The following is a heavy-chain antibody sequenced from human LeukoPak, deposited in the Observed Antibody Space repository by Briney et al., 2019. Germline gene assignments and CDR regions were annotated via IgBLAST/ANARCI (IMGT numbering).Heavy chain of an antibody. CDR1: GFTFSSYS. J-gene: IGHJ3*02. CDR3: AKEPTREGAFDI. V-gene: IGHV3-23*01. CDR2: ISGSGGST. Sequence: PGGSLRLSCAASGFTFSSYSMNWVCQAPGKGLEWVSAISGSGGSTYYADSVKGRFTISRDNSKNTLYLQMNSLRAEDTAVYYCAKEPTREGAFDIWGQGTMVTVSS. D-gene: IGHD4-11*01.